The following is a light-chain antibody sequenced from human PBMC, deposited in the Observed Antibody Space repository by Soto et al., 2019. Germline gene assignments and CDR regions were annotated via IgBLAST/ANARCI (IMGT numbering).Light chain of an antibody. Sequence: IQMTQSPSSLSASVGDRVTITFQASQNINNYLNWYQQKPGKAPKLLIYAASSLQGGVPSRFSGSGSGTDFTLTISSLQPEDFATYYCLQYHAYPLTFGGGTKVDI. CDR3: LQYHAYPLT. CDR2: AAS. V-gene: IGKV1-6*01. J-gene: IGKJ4*01. CDR1: QNINNY.